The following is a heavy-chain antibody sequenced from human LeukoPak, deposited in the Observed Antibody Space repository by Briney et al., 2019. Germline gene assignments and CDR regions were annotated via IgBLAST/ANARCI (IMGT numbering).Heavy chain of an antibody. CDR3: ARSDSGSWYGGFWFDP. CDR2: ISSSSSYI. D-gene: IGHD6-13*01. CDR1: GFTFSSYS. Sequence: GSLRLSCAASGFTFSSYSMNWVRQAPGKGLEWVSSISSSSSYIYYADSVKGRFTISRDNAKNSLYLQMNSLRAEDTAVYYCARSDSGSWYGGFWFDPWGQGTLVTVSS. V-gene: IGHV3-21*01. J-gene: IGHJ5*02.